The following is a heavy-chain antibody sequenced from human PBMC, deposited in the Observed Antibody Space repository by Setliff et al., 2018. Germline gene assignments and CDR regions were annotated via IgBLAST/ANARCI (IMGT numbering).Heavy chain of an antibody. CDR1: GASFSDYY. V-gene: IGHV4-34*01. Sequence: SETLSLTCTVYGASFSDYYWGWIRQPPGKGLEWIAEINHSGSTNYNPSLKSRVTISVDTSKNQFSLKLSSVTAADTAVYYWRFWSGYYKNDYWGQGTLVTVS. D-gene: IGHD3-3*01. J-gene: IGHJ4*01. CDR2: INHSGST. CDR3: RFWSGYYKNDY.